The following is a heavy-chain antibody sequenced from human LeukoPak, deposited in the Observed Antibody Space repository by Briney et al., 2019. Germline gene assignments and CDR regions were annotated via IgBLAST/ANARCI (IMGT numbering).Heavy chain of an antibody. J-gene: IGHJ5*02. CDR3: ARVGSVSWSNLLIWFDP. D-gene: IGHD2-15*01. V-gene: IGHV4-39*07. Sequence: SETLSLTCTVSGGSISSSSYYWGWIRQPPGKGLEWIGSIYYSGSTYYNPSLKSRVTISVDTSKNQFSLKLSSVTAADTAVYYCARVGSVSWSNLLIWFDPWGQGTLVTVSS. CDR1: GGSISSSSYY. CDR2: IYYSGST.